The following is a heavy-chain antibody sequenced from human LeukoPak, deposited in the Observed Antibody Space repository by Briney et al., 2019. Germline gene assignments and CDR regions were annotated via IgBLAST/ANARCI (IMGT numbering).Heavy chain of an antibody. J-gene: IGHJ4*02. V-gene: IGHV3-30*04. CDR2: ISYDGSNK. CDR3: ARGGGPDSHFDY. CDR1: GFTFSSYA. Sequence: GGSLRLSCAASGFTFSSYAMHWVRQAPGKGLEWVAVISYDGSNKYYADSVKGRFTISRDNSKNTLYLQMNSLRAEDTAVYYCARGGGPDSHFDYWGLGTLVTVSS. D-gene: IGHD4-23*01.